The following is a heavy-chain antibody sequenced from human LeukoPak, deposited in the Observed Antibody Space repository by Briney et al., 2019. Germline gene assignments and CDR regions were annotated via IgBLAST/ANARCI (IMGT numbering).Heavy chain of an antibody. CDR2: IYYSGST. J-gene: IGHJ3*02. Sequence: MPSETLSLTCTVSGGSINSYYWSWIRQPAGKGLERIGYIYYSGSTNYNPSLKSRVTISVDTSKNQFSLKLSSVTAADTAVYYCARGTYYYDSSVYYFPFDIWGQGTMVTVSS. D-gene: IGHD3-22*01. V-gene: IGHV4-59*01. CDR3: ARGTYYYDSSVYYFPFDI. CDR1: GGSINSYY.